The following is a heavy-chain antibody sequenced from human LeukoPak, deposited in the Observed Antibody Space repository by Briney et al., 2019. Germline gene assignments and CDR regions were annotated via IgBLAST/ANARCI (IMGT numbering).Heavy chain of an antibody. Sequence: VASVKVSCKASGYTFTSYGISWVRQAPGQGLEWMGWISGYNGNTNYAQKFQGRVTMTTDTSTNTAYMELRSLRSDDTAVYYCTREATGYSWFDPWGQGTLVTVSS. CDR3: TREATGYSWFDP. CDR2: ISGYNGNT. D-gene: IGHD3-9*01. CDR1: GYTFTSYG. V-gene: IGHV1-18*01. J-gene: IGHJ5*02.